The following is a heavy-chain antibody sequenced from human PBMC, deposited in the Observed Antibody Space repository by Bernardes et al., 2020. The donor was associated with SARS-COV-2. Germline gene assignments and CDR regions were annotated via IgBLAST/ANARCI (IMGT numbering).Heavy chain of an antibody. J-gene: IGHJ6*03. CDR2: ISAYNGNT. V-gene: IGHV1-18*01. CDR1: GYTFTSYG. Sequence: ASVKVSCKASGYTFTSYGISWVRQAPGQGLEWMGWISAYNGNTNYAQKLQGRVTMTTDTSTSTAYMELRSLRSDDTAVYYCARVIVVPAAIRYYYYYYMDVWGKGTTVTVSS. CDR3: ARVIVVPAAIRYYYYYYMDV. D-gene: IGHD2-2*02.